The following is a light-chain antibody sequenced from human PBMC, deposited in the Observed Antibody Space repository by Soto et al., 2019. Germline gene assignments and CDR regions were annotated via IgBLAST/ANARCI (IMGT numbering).Light chain of an antibody. Sequence: EFVLTQSPATLSLSPGERATLSCRASQSVSSYLAWYQQKPGQAPRLLIYDVSNRATGIPARFSGSGSGTDFTLTISSLEPEVFAVYYCQQRGTFGGGTKVEIK. CDR3: QQRGT. CDR1: QSVSSY. J-gene: IGKJ4*01. CDR2: DVS. V-gene: IGKV3-11*01.